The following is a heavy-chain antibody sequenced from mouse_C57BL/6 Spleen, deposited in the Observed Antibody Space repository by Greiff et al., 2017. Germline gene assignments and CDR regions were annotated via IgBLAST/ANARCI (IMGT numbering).Heavy chain of an antibody. CDR2: IYPRSGNT. V-gene: IGHV1-81*01. CDR3: AWTAQAAFDY. CDR1: GYTFTSYG. Sequence: VKVVESGAELARPGASVKLSCKASGYTFTSYGISWVKQRTGQGLEWIGEIYPRSGNTYYNEKFKGKATLTADKSSSTAYMELRSLTSEDSAVYFCAWTAQAAFDYWGQGTTLTVSS. J-gene: IGHJ2*01. D-gene: IGHD3-2*02.